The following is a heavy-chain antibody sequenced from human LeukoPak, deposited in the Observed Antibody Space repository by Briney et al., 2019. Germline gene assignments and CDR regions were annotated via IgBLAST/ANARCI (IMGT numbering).Heavy chain of an antibody. Sequence: GESLKISCKGSGYSFPNYWIGWVRQMPGKGLEWMGIISPGEYHTRYSPSFQDQVTISVDKSISTAYLQWSSLKASDTAMYYCARGPYAYTSSATLGSYNWFDPWGQGSLVTVSS. CDR1: GYSFPNYW. V-gene: IGHV5-51*01. J-gene: IGHJ5*02. D-gene: IGHD2-2*02. CDR2: ISPGEYHT. CDR3: ARGPYAYTSSATLGSYNWFDP.